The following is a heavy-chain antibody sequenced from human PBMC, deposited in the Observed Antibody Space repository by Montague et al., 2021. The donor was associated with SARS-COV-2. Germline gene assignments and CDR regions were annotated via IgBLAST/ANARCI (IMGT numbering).Heavy chain of an antibody. CDR3: ARTEYNWNDWFDP. Sequence: SETLSLTCSVSGGSISSYYWSWIRQSPGKGLEWIGYIFHSGITDYNPSLKSRVTISADMSKNQFSLQLNSVTAADSAAYYCARTEYNWNDWFDPWGQGTLVTVSS. J-gene: IGHJ5*02. CDR2: IFHSGIT. CDR1: GGSISSYY. D-gene: IGHD1-20*01. V-gene: IGHV4-59*13.